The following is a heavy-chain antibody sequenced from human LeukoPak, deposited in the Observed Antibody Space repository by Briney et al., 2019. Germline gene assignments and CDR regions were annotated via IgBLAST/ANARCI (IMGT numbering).Heavy chain of an antibody. CDR3: AGHSFDTVDAFDV. D-gene: IGHD2-2*02. J-gene: IGHJ3*01. V-gene: IGHV5-51*01. CDR2: IYPGDSDT. Sequence: GESLKISCKASGFSFTNYWIGWVRQMPGKGLEWMGIIYPGDSDTRYSPSFQGQVTISADKSSSTAYLQWRSLKASDTAMYYCAGHSFDTVDAFDVWGQGTILIASA. CDR1: GFSFTNYW.